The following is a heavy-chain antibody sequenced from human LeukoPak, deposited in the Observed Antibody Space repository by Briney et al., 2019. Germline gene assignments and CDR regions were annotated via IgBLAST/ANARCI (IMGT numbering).Heavy chain of an antibody. J-gene: IGHJ5*02. V-gene: IGHV1-18*04. CDR2: ISAYNGNT. Sequence: GASVKVSCKASGYTFTGYYMHWVRQAPGQGLEWMGWISAYNGNTNYAQKLQGRVTMTTDTSTSAAYMELRSLRSDDTAVYYCAREMRDVGDLTGLNWFDPWGQGTLVTVSS. D-gene: IGHD3-9*01. CDR3: AREMRDVGDLTGLNWFDP. CDR1: GYTFTGYY.